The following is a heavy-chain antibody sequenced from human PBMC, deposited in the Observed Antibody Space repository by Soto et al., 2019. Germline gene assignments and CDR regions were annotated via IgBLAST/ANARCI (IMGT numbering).Heavy chain of an antibody. CDR2: ISGGGAST. CDR3: AKAYSSGYYYFDY. V-gene: IGHV3-23*01. CDR1: GFTFSSYV. D-gene: IGHD3-22*01. Sequence: EVQLLESGGGLVQRGGSLRLSCAASGFTFSSYVMSWVRQAPGKGLEWVSAISGGGASTYYADSVQGRFTISRDNSKNTQYLQMSSLRAEDTAVYYCAKAYSSGYYYFDYWGQGALVTVSS. J-gene: IGHJ4*02.